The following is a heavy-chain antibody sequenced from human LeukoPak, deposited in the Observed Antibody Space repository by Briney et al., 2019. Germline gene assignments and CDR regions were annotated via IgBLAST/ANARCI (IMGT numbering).Heavy chain of an antibody. CDR1: GYTFTGYY. Sequence: VASVKVSCKASGYTFTGYYLHWVRQAPGQGLEWMGWIHPNSGGTNYAQKFQGRVTMTRDTSISTAYLDLSRLRSDDTAVYYCARSSGYYSSLFYMHVWGKGTTVTVSS. J-gene: IGHJ6*03. CDR2: IHPNSGGT. CDR3: ARSSGYYSSLFYMHV. V-gene: IGHV1-2*02. D-gene: IGHD3-22*01.